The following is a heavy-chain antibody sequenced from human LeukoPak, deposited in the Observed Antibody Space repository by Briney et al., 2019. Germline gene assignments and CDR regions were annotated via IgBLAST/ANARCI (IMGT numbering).Heavy chain of an antibody. CDR2: ISSSSSYI. CDR1: GFTFSSYS. V-gene: IGHV3-21*01. Sequence: GGSLRLSCAASGFTFSSYSMNWVRQAPGKGLEWVSSISSSSSYIYYADSVKGRFTISRDNAKNSLYLQMNSLGAEDTAVYYCARTSYGSYYFDYWGQGTLVTVSS. J-gene: IGHJ4*02. CDR3: ARTSYGSYYFDY. D-gene: IGHD5-18*01.